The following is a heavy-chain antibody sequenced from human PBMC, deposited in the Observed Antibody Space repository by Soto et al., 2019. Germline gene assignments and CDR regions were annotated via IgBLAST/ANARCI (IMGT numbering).Heavy chain of an antibody. J-gene: IGHJ6*03. D-gene: IGHD3-3*01. Sequence: ASVKVSCKASGYTFTSYDINWVRQATGQGLEWMGWMNPNSGNTGYAQKFQGRVTMTRNTSISTAYMELSSLRSEDTAVYYCARHGGTYYDFWSGRTYYYYMDVWGKGTTVTVSS. CDR1: GYTFTSYD. CDR3: ARHGGTYYDFWSGRTYYYYMDV. CDR2: MNPNSGNT. V-gene: IGHV1-8*01.